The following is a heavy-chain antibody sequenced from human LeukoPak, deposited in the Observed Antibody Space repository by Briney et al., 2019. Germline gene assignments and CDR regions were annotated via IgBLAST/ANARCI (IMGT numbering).Heavy chain of an antibody. Sequence: GESLKISCKGSGYSFTSYWIGWVRQMPGKGLEWMGIIYPGDPDTRYSPSFQGQVTISADKSISTAYLQWSSLKASDTAMYYCARVHYYETSDWGNYFDYWGQGTLVTVSS. CDR2: IYPGDPDT. CDR1: GYSFTSYW. CDR3: ARVHYYETSDWGNYFDY. V-gene: IGHV5-51*01. J-gene: IGHJ4*02. D-gene: IGHD3-22*01.